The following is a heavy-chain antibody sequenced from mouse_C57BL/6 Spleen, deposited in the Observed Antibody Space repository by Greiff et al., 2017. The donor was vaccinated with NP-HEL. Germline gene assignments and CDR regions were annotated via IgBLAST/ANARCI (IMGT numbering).Heavy chain of an antibody. CDR3: TTFGNYGAMDY. Sequence: VHVKQSGAELVRPGASVKLSCTASGFNIKDYYMHWVKQRPEQGLEWIGRIDPEDGDTEYAPKFQGKATMTADTSSNTAYLQLSSLTSEDTAVYYCTTFGNYGAMDYWGQGTSVTVSS. V-gene: IGHV14-1*01. D-gene: IGHD2-1*01. CDR2: IDPEDGDT. CDR1: GFNIKDYY. J-gene: IGHJ4*01.